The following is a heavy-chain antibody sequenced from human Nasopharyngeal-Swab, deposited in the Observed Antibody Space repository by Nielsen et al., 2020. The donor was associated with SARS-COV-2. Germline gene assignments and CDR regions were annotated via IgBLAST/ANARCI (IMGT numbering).Heavy chain of an antibody. J-gene: IGHJ3*02. CDR1: GVSVSSGSYY. CDR3: ARLESITIFGVVIPTGAFDI. D-gene: IGHD3-3*01. V-gene: IGHV4-61*01. CDR2: IYYSGST. Sequence: SETLSLTCTVSGVSVSSGSYYWSWIRQPPGKGLEWIGYIYYSGSTNYNPSLKSRVTISVDTSKNQFSLKLSSVTAADTAVYYCARLESITIFGVVIPTGAFDIWGQGTMVTVSS.